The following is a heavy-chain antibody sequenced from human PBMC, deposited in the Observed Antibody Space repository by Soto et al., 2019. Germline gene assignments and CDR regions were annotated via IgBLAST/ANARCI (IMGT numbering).Heavy chain of an antibody. V-gene: IGHV4-59*01. CDR3: ARNTEQELGLAFDN. CDR1: GGSISSYY. CDR2: IYYSGST. D-gene: IGHD6-13*01. J-gene: IGHJ3*02. Sequence: ETLSLTCTVSGGSISSYYWSWIRQPPGKGLEWIGYIYYSGSTNYNPSLKSRVTISVDTSKNQFSLKLSSVTAADTAVYYCARNTEQELGLAFDNWGQGTMVTVSS.